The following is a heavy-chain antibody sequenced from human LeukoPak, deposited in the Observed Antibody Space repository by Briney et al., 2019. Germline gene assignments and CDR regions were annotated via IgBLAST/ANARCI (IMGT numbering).Heavy chain of an antibody. Sequence: SETLSLTCAVYGGSFSDYYWSWIRQSPGKGLEWIGEMNQSGTTKYNTSLEGRVTTSVDTSKNQFSLNLTSMSAADTGVYFCAMRHSSSWYRYFVGWGQGTLVTVSS. J-gene: IGHJ1*01. CDR3: AMRHSSSWYRYFVG. V-gene: IGHV4-34*01. CDR2: MNQSGTT. CDR1: GGSFSDYY. D-gene: IGHD6-13*01.